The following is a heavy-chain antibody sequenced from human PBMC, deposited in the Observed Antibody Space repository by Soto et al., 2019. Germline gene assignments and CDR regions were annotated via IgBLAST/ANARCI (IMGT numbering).Heavy chain of an antibody. V-gene: IGHV4-31*03. Sequence: QVQLQESGPGLVKSSQTLSLTCTVSGGSISSDGNYWSWIRQHPGKSLEWIGYIYYSGSTNYNPSLKSRVTKSVDTSKNQFSLKLNSVTAADTAVYYCARARMVRGIIYYYGMDVWGQGTTVTVSS. D-gene: IGHD3-10*01. CDR3: ARARMVRGIIYYYGMDV. J-gene: IGHJ6*02. CDR2: IYYSGST. CDR1: GGSISSDGNY.